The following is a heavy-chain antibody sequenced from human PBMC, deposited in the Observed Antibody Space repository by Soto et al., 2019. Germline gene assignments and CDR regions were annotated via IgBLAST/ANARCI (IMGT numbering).Heavy chain of an antibody. CDR1: GGSISSGGYY. D-gene: IGHD6-13*01. CDR2: IYYSGST. CDR3: SVVAAGRGINSFDP. Sequence: PSETLSLTCTVSGGSISSGGYYWSWIRQHPGKGLEWIGYIYYSGSTYYNPSLKSRVTISVDTSKNQFSLKLSSVTAADTAVYYCSVVAAGRGINSFDPWGQGTLVTVSS. V-gene: IGHV4-31*03. J-gene: IGHJ5*02.